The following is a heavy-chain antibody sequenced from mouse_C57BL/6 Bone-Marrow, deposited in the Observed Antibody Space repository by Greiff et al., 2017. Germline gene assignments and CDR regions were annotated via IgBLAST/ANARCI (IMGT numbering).Heavy chain of an antibody. Sequence: VQLQQSGAELVRPGASVKLSCTASGFNITDDYIHWVKQRPERGLEWIGWIDPEIGDTEYASKFQGKATITSDTSSTTAYLQLSSLTSEATAVYYCSSYDGNYFDFGGQGTPLTVAS. CDR3: SSYDGNYFDF. V-gene: IGHV14-4*01. CDR2: IDPEIGDT. D-gene: IGHD2-3*01. J-gene: IGHJ2*01. CDR1: GFNITDDY.